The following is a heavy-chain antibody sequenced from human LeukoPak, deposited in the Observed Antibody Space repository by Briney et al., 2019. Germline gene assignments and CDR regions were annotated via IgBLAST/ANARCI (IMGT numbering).Heavy chain of an antibody. CDR3: ARGSWTYYYGMDV. CDR1: GGSISSYH. J-gene: IGHJ6*02. D-gene: IGHD2-15*01. CDR2: IYYSGST. Sequence: SETLSLTCTVSGGSISSYHWSWIRQPPGKGLEWIGYIYYSGSTNYNPSLKSRVTISVDTSKNQFSLKLSSVTAADTAVYYCARGSWTYYYGMDVWGQGTTVTVSS. V-gene: IGHV4-59*01.